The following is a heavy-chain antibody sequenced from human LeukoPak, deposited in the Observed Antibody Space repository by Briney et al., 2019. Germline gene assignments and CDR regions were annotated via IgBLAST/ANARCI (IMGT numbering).Heavy chain of an antibody. CDR1: GFTFDDYG. CDR3: VRGLRGGPFDY. J-gene: IGHJ4*02. CDR2: IVRNGGGT. D-gene: IGHD3-10*01. V-gene: IGHV3-20*04. Sequence: PGGSLRLSCVASGFTFDDYGMSWVREVPGKGLEWVSGIVRNGGGTGYADSVKGRFTISRDNAENSLYLQRNSLRADDTALYYCVRGLRGGPFDYWGQGTLVTVSS.